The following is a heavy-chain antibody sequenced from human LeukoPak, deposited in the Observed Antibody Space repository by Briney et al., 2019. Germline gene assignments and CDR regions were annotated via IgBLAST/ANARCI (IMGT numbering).Heavy chain of an antibody. CDR1: GFIFSTYS. D-gene: IGHD3-3*01. Sequence: GGSLRLSCAASGFIFSTYSMNWVRQAPGKGLEWVSAISGSGGSTYYADSVKGRFTISRDNAKNSLYLQMNSLRAEDTAVYYCARDKQDDFWSGYYIWFDPWGQGTLVTVSS. J-gene: IGHJ5*02. CDR2: ISGSGGST. CDR3: ARDKQDDFWSGYYIWFDP. V-gene: IGHV3-21*01.